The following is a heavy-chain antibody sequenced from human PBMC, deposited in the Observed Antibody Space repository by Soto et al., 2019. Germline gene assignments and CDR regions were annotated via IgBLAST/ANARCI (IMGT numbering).Heavy chain of an antibody. CDR3: ARDPPNYCSATSCYPYFDY. Sequence: QVQLVQSGAEVKKPGSSVKVSCKASGGTFSSYTFTWVRQAPGQGLEWMGRIIPILDQANYAQKFQGRVTITADKSTSTVCMELSSLRSEDTAVYYCARDPPNYCSATSCYPYFDYWGQGTLVTVSS. CDR2: IIPILDQA. D-gene: IGHD2-2*01. CDR1: GGTFSSYT. J-gene: IGHJ4*02. V-gene: IGHV1-69*08.